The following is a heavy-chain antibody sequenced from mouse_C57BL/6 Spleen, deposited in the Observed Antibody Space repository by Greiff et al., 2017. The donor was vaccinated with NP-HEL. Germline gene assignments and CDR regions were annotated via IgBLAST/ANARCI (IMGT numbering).Heavy chain of an antibody. D-gene: IGHD1-1*01. CDR2: IDPSDSYT. Sequence: QVQLKESGAELVKPGASVKLSCKASGYTFTSYWMQWVKQRPGQGLEWIGEIDPSDSYTNYNQKFKGKATLTVDTSSSTAYMQLSSLTSEDSAVYYCARNYGSFYAMDYWGQGTSVTVSS. CDR1: GYTFTSYW. J-gene: IGHJ4*01. V-gene: IGHV1-50*01. CDR3: ARNYGSFYAMDY.